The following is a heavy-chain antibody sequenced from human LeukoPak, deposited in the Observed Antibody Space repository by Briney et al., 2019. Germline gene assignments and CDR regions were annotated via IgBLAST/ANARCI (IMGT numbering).Heavy chain of an antibody. J-gene: IGHJ4*02. CDR2: ISSSGSTI. CDR3: AKPNSGSCPSD. CDR1: GFTFSDYY. Sequence: PGGSLRLSCAASGFTFSDYYMSWIRQAPGKGLEWVSYISSSGSTIYYADSVKGRLTISRDNSKNTLYLQMNSLRAEDTAVYYCAKPNSGSCPSDWGQGTLVTVSS. V-gene: IGHV3-11*04. D-gene: IGHD2-15*01.